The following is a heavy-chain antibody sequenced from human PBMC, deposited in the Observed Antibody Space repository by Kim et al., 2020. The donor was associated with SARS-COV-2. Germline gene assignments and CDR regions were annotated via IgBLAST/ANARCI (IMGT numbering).Heavy chain of an antibody. D-gene: IGHD2-15*01. J-gene: IGHJ4*02. CDR3: ARDKWCSGGTCYPLDL. CDR1: GVSISSSNW. V-gene: IGHV4-4*02. CDR2: IFHDGST. Sequence: SETLSLTCAVSGVSISSSNWWTWVRQSPGKGLEWIGEIFHDGSTNYNPSLKSRVTISVDKSKNQLSLNLKSVTAADTAVYYCARDKWCSGGTCYPLDLWGQGTLGTVSS.